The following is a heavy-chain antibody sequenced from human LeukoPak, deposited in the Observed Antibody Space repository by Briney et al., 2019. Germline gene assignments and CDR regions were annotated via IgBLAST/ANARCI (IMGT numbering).Heavy chain of an antibody. D-gene: IGHD1-1*01. V-gene: IGHV1-18*04. CDR1: GFTFSSYD. J-gene: IGHJ4*02. CDR3: ARKGDYWNDGAY. Sequence: GGSLRLSCAASGFTFSSYDMHWVRQAPGQGLEWMGWISAYYGNTNYAQKFQGRVTMTTDTATSTAYMELRSLRSDDTAVYYCARKGDYWNDGAYWGQGTLVTVPS. CDR2: ISAYYGNT.